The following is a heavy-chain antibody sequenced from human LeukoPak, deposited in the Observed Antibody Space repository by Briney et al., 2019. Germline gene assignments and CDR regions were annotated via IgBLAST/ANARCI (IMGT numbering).Heavy chain of an antibody. J-gene: IGHJ6*02. CDR2: IYHSGST. V-gene: IGHV4-30-2*01. D-gene: IGHD2-2*01. CDR3: ARGYCSSTSCYYYYGMDV. CDR1: GGSISSGGYS. Sequence: PSETLSLTCAVSGGSISSGGYSWSWIRQPPGKGLEWIGYIYHSGSTYYNPSLKSRVTISVDTSKNQFSLKLSSVTAADTAVYYCARGYCSSTSCYYYYGMDVWGQGTTVTVSS.